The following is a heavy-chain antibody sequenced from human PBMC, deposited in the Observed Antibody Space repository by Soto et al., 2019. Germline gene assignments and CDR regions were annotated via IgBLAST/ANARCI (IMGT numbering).Heavy chain of an antibody. CDR3: ASYVDNKNWFAP. CDR1: GYTFTSYG. D-gene: IGHD5-12*01. Sequence: ASVKVSCKASGYTFTSYGISWVRQAPGQGLEWMGWISAYNGNTNYAQKLQGRVTMTTDTSTSTAYMELRSLRSEDTAVYDWASYVDNKNWFAPCGQGTLVTVYS. J-gene: IGHJ5*02. V-gene: IGHV1-18*01. CDR2: ISAYNGNT.